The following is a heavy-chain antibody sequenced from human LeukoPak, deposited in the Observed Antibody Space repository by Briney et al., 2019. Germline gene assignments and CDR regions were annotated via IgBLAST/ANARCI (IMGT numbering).Heavy chain of an antibody. D-gene: IGHD6-13*01. CDR1: GGTFSSYY. J-gene: IGHJ4*02. CDR3: ARNFPYSKLDY. Sequence: SETLSLTCAVSGGTFSSYYWSWIRQPPGKGLEWIGEIDHSGSTNYNPSLKSRVTVPVDTSKSQFSLQLSSVTAADTAVYYCARNFPYSKLDYWGQGTLVTVSS. V-gene: IGHV4-34*01. CDR2: IDHSGST.